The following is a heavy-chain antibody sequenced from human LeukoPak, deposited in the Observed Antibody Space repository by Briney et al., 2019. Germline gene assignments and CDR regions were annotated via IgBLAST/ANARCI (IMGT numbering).Heavy chain of an antibody. J-gene: IGHJ4*02. V-gene: IGHV4-39*07. D-gene: IGHD2-15*01. CDR1: GFTFSSYA. Sequence: PGGSLRLSCAASGFTFSSYAMSWVRQPPGKGLEWIGTIYYSGSTYYNPSLKSRVTISVDTSKNQFSLKLSSVTAADTAVYYCAREIRYCSGGSCYRPVDYWGQGTLVTVSS. CDR2: IYYSGST. CDR3: AREIRYCSGGSCYRPVDY.